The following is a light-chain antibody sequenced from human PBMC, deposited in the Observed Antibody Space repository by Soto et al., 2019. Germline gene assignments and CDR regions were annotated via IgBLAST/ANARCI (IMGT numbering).Light chain of an antibody. V-gene: IGKV1-5*01. CDR2: AVS. CDR3: HQNFYYPRT. J-gene: IGKJ1*01. CDR1: QRMSGG. Sequence: DIQMTQSPSTLSASVGDTVTITCRASQRMSGGLAWHQQKPGKAPKLLIYAVSALKRGVPPRFNGSGSGTDFTLTITALQSEDSATYCCHQNFYYPRTFGQGTKVDIK.